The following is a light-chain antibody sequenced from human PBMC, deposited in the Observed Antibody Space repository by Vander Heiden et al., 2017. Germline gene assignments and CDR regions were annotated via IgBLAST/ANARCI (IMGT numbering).Light chain of an antibody. CDR1: QSISSY. CDR3: QQYYNTPFT. J-gene: IGKJ5*01. V-gene: IGKV1-39*01. Sequence: DIQMTQSPSSLSASVGDRVTITCRASQSISSYLNWYQQKPGKAPRPLIYAASSLESGVPSRFSGSGSGTDFTLTISSLQPEDFATYYCQQYYNTPFTFGQGTRLEIK. CDR2: AAS.